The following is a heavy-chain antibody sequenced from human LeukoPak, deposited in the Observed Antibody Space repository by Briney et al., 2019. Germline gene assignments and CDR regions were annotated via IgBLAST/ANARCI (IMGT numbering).Heavy chain of an antibody. Sequence: GGSLRLSSAASGFTFSNYAMNWVRQAPGKVLEWVSVVRGRGGSTYYAEPVKGRFTISRDNSKNTLYLQMNTLRAEDTAVYYCAKGDTGMVRRYYLDHWGQGSLVTVSS. CDR1: GFTFSNYA. CDR2: VRGRGGST. J-gene: IGHJ4*02. D-gene: IGHD5-18*01. CDR3: AKGDTGMVRRYYLDH. V-gene: IGHV3-23*01.